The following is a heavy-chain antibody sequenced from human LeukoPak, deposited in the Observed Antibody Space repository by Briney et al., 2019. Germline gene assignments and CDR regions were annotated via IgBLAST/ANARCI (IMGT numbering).Heavy chain of an antibody. CDR1: GGSFSGYY. V-gene: IGHV4-34*01. CDR3: AREVGDYYGSGSSYNWFDP. D-gene: IGHD3-10*01. CDR2: INHSGST. Sequence: SETLSLTCAVYGGSFSGYYWSWIRQPPGKGLEWIGEINHSGSTNYNPSLKSRVTISVDTSKNQFSLKLSSVTAADTAVYYCAREVGDYYGSGSSYNWFDPWGQGTLVTVSS. J-gene: IGHJ5*02.